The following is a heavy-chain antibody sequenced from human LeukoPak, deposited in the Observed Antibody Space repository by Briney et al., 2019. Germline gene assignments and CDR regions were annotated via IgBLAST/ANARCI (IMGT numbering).Heavy chain of an antibody. D-gene: IGHD5-12*01. J-gene: IGHJ6*03. V-gene: IGHV4-59*01. Sequence: PSETLSLTCTVSGGSISSYYWSWIRQPPGKGLEWIGSIYYSGSTYYNPSLKSRVTISKGTSKNQFSLKLSSVTAADTAVYYCARDRYSGYDGYYYMDVWGKGTTVTVSS. CDR1: GGSISSYY. CDR3: ARDRYSGYDGYYYMDV. CDR2: IYYSGST.